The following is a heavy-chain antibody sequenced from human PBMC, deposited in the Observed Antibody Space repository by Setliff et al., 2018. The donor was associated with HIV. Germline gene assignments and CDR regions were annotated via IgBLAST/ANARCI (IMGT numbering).Heavy chain of an antibody. D-gene: IGHD1-26*01. V-gene: IGHV7-4-1*02. J-gene: IGHJ4*02. CDR2: FNTETGNP. CDR1: GYTVTTYG. Sequence: ASVKVSCKASGYTVTTYGISWVRQAPGQGLEWMGWFNTETGNPMYAQGFTGRFVFSLDTSVSTAYLQINSLKTEDTAMYYCARVGSYWSTFDYWGQGALVTVSS. CDR3: ARVGSYWSTFDY.